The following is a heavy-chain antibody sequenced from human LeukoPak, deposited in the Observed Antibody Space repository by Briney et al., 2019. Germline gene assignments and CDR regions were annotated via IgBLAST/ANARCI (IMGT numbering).Heavy chain of an antibody. J-gene: IGHJ4*02. Sequence: ASVKASCKASGYTFTSYGISWVRQAPGQGLEWMGWISAYNGNTNYAQKLQGRVTMTTDTSTSTAYMELRSLRSDDTAVYYCAREGDYVWGSYRLPLDYWGQGTLVTVSS. CDR1: GYTFTSYG. CDR3: AREGDYVWGSYRLPLDY. V-gene: IGHV1-18*01. D-gene: IGHD3-16*02. CDR2: ISAYNGNT.